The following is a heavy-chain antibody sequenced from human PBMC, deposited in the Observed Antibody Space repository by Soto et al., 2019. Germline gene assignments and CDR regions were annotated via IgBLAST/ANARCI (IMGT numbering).Heavy chain of an antibody. CDR2: ISGGGGVST. D-gene: IGHD3-10*01. CDR3: AKDAISMVRGVNNWFDP. CDR1: GFTFSRYA. J-gene: IGHJ5*02. Sequence: EVQLLESGGGLVQPGGSLTISCEASGFTFSRYAMTWVRQAPGKGLEWVAGISGGGGVSTYYADSVKGRFTISRDNSMNTLYLQMNRLRAEDTAVYYCAKDAISMVRGVNNWFDPWGQGSLVTVSS. V-gene: IGHV3-23*01.